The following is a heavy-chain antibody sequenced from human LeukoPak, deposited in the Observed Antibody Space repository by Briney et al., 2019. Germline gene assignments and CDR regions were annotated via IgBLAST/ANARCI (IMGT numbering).Heavy chain of an antibody. Sequence: PSETLSLTCTVSGGSMTGYYWAWIRQPPGKRPEWIGYVHSSGGTKYNPSLKSRVTVSIDMSRNHFSLNVRSVTAADTATYYCTKLSDWGDDCYDRPHWFDPWGQGRLVTVSS. CDR1: GGSMTGYY. D-gene: IGHD2-21*02. CDR2: VHSSGGT. J-gene: IGHJ5*02. V-gene: IGHV4-59*08. CDR3: TKLSDWGDDCYDRPHWFDP.